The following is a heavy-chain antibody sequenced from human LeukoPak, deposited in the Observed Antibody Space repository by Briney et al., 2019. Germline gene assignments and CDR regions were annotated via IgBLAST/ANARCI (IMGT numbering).Heavy chain of an antibody. CDR3: AKGYSSSWYWYFDL. CDR2: ISINGGTT. Sequence: GGSLRLSCAASGFTFSSYAMHWVRQAPGKGLEYVSAISINGGTTYYANSVKGRFTISRDNSKNTLHLQMGSLRAEDMAVYYCAKGYSSSWYWYFDLWGRGTLVTVSS. CDR1: GFTFSSYA. V-gene: IGHV3-64*01. D-gene: IGHD6-13*01. J-gene: IGHJ2*01.